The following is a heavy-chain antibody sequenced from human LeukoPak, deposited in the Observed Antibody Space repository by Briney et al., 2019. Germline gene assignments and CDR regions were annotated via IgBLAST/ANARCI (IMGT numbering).Heavy chain of an antibody. Sequence: GGSLRLSCAASGFSFRSYWMHWVRQAPRQGLVWVSRINSDGSSTSYADSVKGRFTISRDNAKNTLYLQMNSLTAEDTAMYYCARDYTEYFQHWGQGTLVSVSS. CDR1: GFSFRSYW. V-gene: IGHV3-74*01. CDR3: ARDYTEYFQH. J-gene: IGHJ1*01. CDR2: INSDGSST. D-gene: IGHD3-16*01.